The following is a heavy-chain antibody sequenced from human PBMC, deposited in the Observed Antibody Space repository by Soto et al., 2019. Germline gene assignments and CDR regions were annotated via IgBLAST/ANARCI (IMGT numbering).Heavy chain of an antibody. V-gene: IGHV1-69*01. CDR1: GGTFSSYA. CDR3: ARVARDGYKSVVPFDL. J-gene: IGHJ2*01. CDR2: IIPIFGTA. D-gene: IGHD5-12*01. Sequence: QVQLVQSGAEVKKPGSSVKVSCKASGGTFSSYAISWVRQAPGQGVEWMGGIIPIFGTANYAQKFHGRDTITGDESKSTAYMELSKLRSEDTAVYYCARVARDGYKSVVPFDLCCGGSLLTASS.